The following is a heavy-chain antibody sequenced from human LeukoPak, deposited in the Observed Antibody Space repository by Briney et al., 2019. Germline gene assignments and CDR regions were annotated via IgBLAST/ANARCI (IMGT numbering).Heavy chain of an antibody. CDR2: ISSSSSYI. V-gene: IGHV3-21*01. Sequence: GGSLRLSCAASGFTFSSYSMNWVRQAPGKGLEWVSSISSSSSYIYYADSVKGRFTISRDNAKNSLYLQMNSLRAEDTAVYYCAGEISGYRYGMDVWGQGTTVTVSS. J-gene: IGHJ6*02. CDR3: AGEISGYRYGMDV. D-gene: IGHD3-22*01. CDR1: GFTFSSYS.